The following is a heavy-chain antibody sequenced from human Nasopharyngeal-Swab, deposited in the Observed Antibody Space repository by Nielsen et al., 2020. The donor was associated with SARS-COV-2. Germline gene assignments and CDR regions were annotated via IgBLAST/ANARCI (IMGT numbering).Heavy chain of an antibody. CDR2: ISGSDYST. CDR3: ARDILRRIVLMVYEDYYGMDV. J-gene: IGHJ6*02. Sequence: GESLKISCAASGFTFSSYAISWVRQAPGKGLELVSVISGSDYSTYYADSVKGRFTISRDNSNNTLYLQMNSLRAEDTAVYYCARDILRRIVLMVYEDYYGMDVWGQGTTVTVSS. CDR1: GFTFSSYA. V-gene: IGHV3-23*01. D-gene: IGHD2-8*01.